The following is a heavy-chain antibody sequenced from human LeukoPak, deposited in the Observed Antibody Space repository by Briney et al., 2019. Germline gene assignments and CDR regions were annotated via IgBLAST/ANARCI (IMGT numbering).Heavy chain of an antibody. CDR1: GYTFTGYH. CDR2: INPNSGGT. D-gene: IGHD3-10*01. CDR3: ARVSYGSGLPSRGHFQH. V-gene: IGHV1-2*02. J-gene: IGHJ1*01. Sequence: ASVKVSCKASGYTFTGYHMHWVRQAPGQGLEWMGWINPNSGGTNYAQKFQGRVTMTRDTSISTAYMELSRLRSDDTAVYYCARVSYGSGLPSRGHFQHWGQGTLVTVSS.